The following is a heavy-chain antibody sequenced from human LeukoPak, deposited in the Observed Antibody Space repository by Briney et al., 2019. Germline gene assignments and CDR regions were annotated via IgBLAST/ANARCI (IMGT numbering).Heavy chain of an antibody. CDR2: INHNGNVN. J-gene: IGHJ6*02. D-gene: IGHD3-16*01. Sequence: PGGSLRLSCRASGFTFRNFWMDWARQAPGKGLEWVASINHNGNVNYYVDSVKGRFTISRDNAKNSLYLQMSNLRAEDTAVYFCARGGGLDVWGQGATVTVSS. CDR3: ARGGGLDV. V-gene: IGHV3-7*03. CDR1: GFTFRNFW.